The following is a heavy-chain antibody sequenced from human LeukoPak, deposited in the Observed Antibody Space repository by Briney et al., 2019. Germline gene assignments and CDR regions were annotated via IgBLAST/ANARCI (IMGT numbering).Heavy chain of an antibody. Sequence: SETLSLTCTVSGGSISSTSYYWGWIRQPPGKGLEWIGSIYYSGGTYYNPSLKSRVTISVDTSKNQFSLNLSSVTAADTAVYYCARAGDYSNYVDYWGQGTLVTVSS. J-gene: IGHJ4*02. CDR2: IYYSGGT. CDR3: ARAGDYSNYVDY. V-gene: IGHV4-39*01. D-gene: IGHD4-11*01. CDR1: GGSISSTSYY.